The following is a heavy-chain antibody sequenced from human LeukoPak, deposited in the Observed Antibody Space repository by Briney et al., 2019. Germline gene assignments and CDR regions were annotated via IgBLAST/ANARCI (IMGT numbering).Heavy chain of an antibody. Sequence: GGSLRLPCEVSGFIFTSYGMPWVPQAPGKGLEGVAVISYDGSKKYYADSVKGRFTISRDNSKNTLYLQMNSLRAEDTAVYSCARYSGSYDSFDHWGQGTLVTVSS. J-gene: IGHJ4*02. V-gene: IGHV3-30*03. CDR3: ARYSGSYDSFDH. CDR2: ISYDGSKK. CDR1: GFIFTSYG. D-gene: IGHD1-26*01.